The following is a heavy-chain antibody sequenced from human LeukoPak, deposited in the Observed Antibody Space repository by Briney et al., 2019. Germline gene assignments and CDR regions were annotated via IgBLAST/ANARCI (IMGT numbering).Heavy chain of an antibody. D-gene: IGHD5-12*01. CDR1: GFTFSNYG. CDR3: ARDRGVAAHLDY. J-gene: IGHJ4*02. CDR2: IWFDGTNK. V-gene: IGHV3-33*01. Sequence: PGRSLRLSCAASGFTFSNYGMHWVRQAPGKGLECVAVIWFDGTNKYYADSVRGRFTISRDNSKNTLYLQMSSLRAEDTAVYYCARDRGVAAHLDYWGQGTLVTVSS.